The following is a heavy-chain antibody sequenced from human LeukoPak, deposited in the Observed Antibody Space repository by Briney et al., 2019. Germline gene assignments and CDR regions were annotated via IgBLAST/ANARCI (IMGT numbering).Heavy chain of an antibody. Sequence: GGSLRLSCAVSGFTLTSNWMRWVRHVPGGGLEWVSRIDDVGSGTSYADSVKGRFTISRDDAKNTVYLQMNSLRAEDTAVYYCATVFDFWGQGTLVTVSS. CDR1: GFTLTSNW. V-gene: IGHV3-74*01. CDR3: ATVFDF. J-gene: IGHJ5*01. D-gene: IGHD2-21*02. CDR2: IDDVGSGT.